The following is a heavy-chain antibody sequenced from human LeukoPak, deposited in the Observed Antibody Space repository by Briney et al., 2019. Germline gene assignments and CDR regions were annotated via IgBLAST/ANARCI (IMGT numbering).Heavy chain of an antibody. V-gene: IGHV3-15*01. Sequence: GSLKLSCAASGFTFSNAWMSWVRPAPGKGLEWVGRIKSKTDGGTTDYAAPVKGRFTISRDDSKNTLYLQMNSLKTEDTAVYYCTTAPNPIVVVVAATLYYFDYWGQGTLVTVSS. D-gene: IGHD2-15*01. CDR1: GFTFSNAW. CDR2: IKSKTDGGTT. J-gene: IGHJ4*02. CDR3: TTAPNPIVVVVAATLYYFDY.